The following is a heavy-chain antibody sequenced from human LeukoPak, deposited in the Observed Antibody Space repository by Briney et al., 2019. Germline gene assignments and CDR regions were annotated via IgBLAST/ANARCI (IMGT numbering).Heavy chain of an antibody. D-gene: IGHD2-21*01. V-gene: IGHV3-74*01. J-gene: IGHJ4*02. CDR1: GFTFSTYW. CDR3: ARVFMGTPSKTSI. CDR2: INSDGSIT. Sequence: GGSLRLSCAASGFTFSTYWMHWVRQAPGQGLVWVSRINSDGSITSYADSVKGRFTISRDNSKNTLYLQMASLRVEDTAVYYCARVFMGTPSKTSIWGQGTPVTVSS.